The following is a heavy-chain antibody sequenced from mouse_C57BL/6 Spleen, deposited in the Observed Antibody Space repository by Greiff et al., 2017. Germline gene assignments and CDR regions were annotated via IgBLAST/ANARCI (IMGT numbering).Heavy chain of an antibody. J-gene: IGHJ4*01. Sequence: VQLQQSGAELVRPGASVTLSCKASGYTFTDYEMHWVKQTPVHGLEWIGAIDPETGGTAYNQKFKGKAILTADKSSSTAYMELRNLTSEDSAVYYCTRNAMDYWGQGTSVTVSS. CDR2: IDPETGGT. CDR1: GYTFTDYE. V-gene: IGHV1-15*01. CDR3: TRNAMDY.